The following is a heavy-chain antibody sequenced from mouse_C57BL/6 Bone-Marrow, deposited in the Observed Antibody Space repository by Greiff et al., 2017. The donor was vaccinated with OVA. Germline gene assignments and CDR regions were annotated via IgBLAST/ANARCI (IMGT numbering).Heavy chain of an antibody. CDR1: GYTFTSYW. CDR3: ARVDGYYLFAY. J-gene: IGHJ3*01. Sequence: QVQLQQPGAELVMPGASVKLSCKASGYTFTSYWMHWVKQRPGQGLEWIGEIDPSDSYTNYNQKFKGKSTLTVDKSSSTAYMQLRSLTSEDSAVYYCARVDGYYLFAYWGQGTLVTVSA. V-gene: IGHV1-69*01. D-gene: IGHD2-3*01. CDR2: IDPSDSYT.